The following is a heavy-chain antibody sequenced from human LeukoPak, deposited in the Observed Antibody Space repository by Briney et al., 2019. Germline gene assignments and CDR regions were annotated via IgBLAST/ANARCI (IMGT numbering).Heavy chain of an antibody. J-gene: IGHJ4*02. D-gene: IGHD6-13*01. Sequence: GGSLRLSCAASGFTFSSYWMTWVRQAPGKGLEWVGNIKRDGSERYYVDSVKGRFTISRDNAKNSLYLQMNSLRAEDTAVYYCARGAHWQQLPRGFDYWGQGTLVTVSS. V-gene: IGHV3-7*01. CDR1: GFTFSSYW. CDR3: ARGAHWQQLPRGFDY. CDR2: IKRDGSER.